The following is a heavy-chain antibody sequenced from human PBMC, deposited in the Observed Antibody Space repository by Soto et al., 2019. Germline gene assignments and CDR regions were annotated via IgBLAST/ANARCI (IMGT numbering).Heavy chain of an antibody. V-gene: IGHV3-21*01. J-gene: IGHJ6*02. CDR2: ISSSGYI. D-gene: IGHD2-15*01. CDR1: GFNFNSYT. CDR3: ARDCSGGSCYPGMDV. Sequence: ESLRLSCAASGFNFNSYTITWVRQAAGKRLEWLSSISSSGYIFSTDSVRGRFTISRDNAKNSVYLQINSLRAEDTAVYFCARDCSGGSCYPGMDVWGQGTTVTV.